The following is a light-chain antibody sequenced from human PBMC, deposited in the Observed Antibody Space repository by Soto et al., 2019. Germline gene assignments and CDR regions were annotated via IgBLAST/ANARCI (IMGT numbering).Light chain of an antibody. CDR3: SSYTSSSTLV. J-gene: IGLJ2*01. CDR2: EVS. Sequence: QSVLTQPASVSGSPGQSITISCTGTSSDVGGYSYVSWYQQHPGKAPKVVIYEVSNRPSWISNRFSGSKSGNTASLTISGLQAEDEADYYCSSYTSSSTLVFGGGTKLTVL. V-gene: IGLV2-14*01. CDR1: SSDVGGYSY.